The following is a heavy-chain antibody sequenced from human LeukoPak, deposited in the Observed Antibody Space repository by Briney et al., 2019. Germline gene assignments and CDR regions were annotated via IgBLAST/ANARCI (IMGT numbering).Heavy chain of an antibody. Sequence: ASVKVSCKASGGTFSSYAISWVRQAPGQGLEWMGRINPYSGDTNFAQKFQGRVTMTRDTSITTAYMDLSSLTPDDTAVYFCARDQGSLTRSWYTGYWGQGTQVTVSS. CDR2: INPYSGDT. CDR3: ARDQGSLTRSWYTGY. V-gene: IGHV1-2*06. J-gene: IGHJ4*02. CDR1: GGTFSSYA. D-gene: IGHD6-13*01.